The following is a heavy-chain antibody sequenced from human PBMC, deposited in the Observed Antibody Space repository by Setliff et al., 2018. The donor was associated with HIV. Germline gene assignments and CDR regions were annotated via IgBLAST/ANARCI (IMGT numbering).Heavy chain of an antibody. D-gene: IGHD5-12*01. J-gene: IGHJ3*02. CDR1: GYTFTSYG. CDR2: ISAYNGNT. Sequence: ASVKVSCKASGYTFTSYGISWVRQAPGQGLGWMGWISAYNGNTNYAQKLQGRVTMTTDTSTSTAYMELRSLRSDDTAVYYCARDPGRDGYNLGAFDIWGQGTMVTVSS. CDR3: ARDPGRDGYNLGAFDI. V-gene: IGHV1-18*01.